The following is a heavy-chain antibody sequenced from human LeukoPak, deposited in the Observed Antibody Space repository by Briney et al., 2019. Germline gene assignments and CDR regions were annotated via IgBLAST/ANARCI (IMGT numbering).Heavy chain of an antibody. CDR2: INSDGSST. CDR1: GFTFSSYW. D-gene: IGHD3-22*01. V-gene: IGHV3-74*01. CDR3: ARDLSYYYDSSDATLDY. Sequence: GGSLRLSCAASGFTFSSYWMHWVRQAPGKGLVGVSRINSDGSSTSYADSVKGRFTISRDNAKNTLYLQMNSLRAEDTAVYYCARDLSYYYDSSDATLDYWGQGTLVTVSS. J-gene: IGHJ4*02.